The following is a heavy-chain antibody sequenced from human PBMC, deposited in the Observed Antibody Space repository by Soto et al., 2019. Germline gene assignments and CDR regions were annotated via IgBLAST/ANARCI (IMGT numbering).Heavy chain of an antibody. V-gene: IGHV3-53*01. Sequence: PWWSLRLSCAGSGFTFGTYSMNWFRQAPGKGLEWVSALYRGGVAYYADAVKGRFIVSRDNPENTLYLQMTSLGADDSAIYYCARALVEVPAHPRLDAFDLWGQGTVVTVSS. J-gene: IGHJ3*01. D-gene: IGHD2-2*01. CDR3: ARALVEVPAHPRLDAFDL. CDR1: GFTFGTYS. CDR2: LYRGGVA.